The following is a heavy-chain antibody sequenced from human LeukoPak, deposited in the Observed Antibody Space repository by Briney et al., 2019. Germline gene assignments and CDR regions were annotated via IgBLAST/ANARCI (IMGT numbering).Heavy chain of an antibody. V-gene: IGHV4-59*01. J-gene: IGHJ5*02. CDR2: IYHSGTT. CDR3: VRSKSGTYGWFDP. Sequence: PSETLSLTCTVSGGSIISYYWSWIRQPPGKGLEWIGYIYHSGTTNYNPSLKSRVTISVDTSKNQFSLKVNSVTAADTAVYYCVRSKSGTYGWFDPWGQGTLVTVSS. CDR1: GGSIISYY. D-gene: IGHD4-17*01.